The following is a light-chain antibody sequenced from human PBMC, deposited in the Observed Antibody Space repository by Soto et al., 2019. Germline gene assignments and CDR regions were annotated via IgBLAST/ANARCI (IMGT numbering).Light chain of an antibody. J-gene: IGKJ1*01. CDR2: DAS. CDR3: QQYNSYSWT. CDR1: QDTSNY. V-gene: IGKV1-33*01. Sequence: DIQMTQSPSSLSASVGDRVTITCQASQDTSNYLNWYQQQPGKAPKLLIYDASNLETGVTSRFSGSGSGTEFTLTISSLQPDDFATYYCQQYNSYSWTFGQGTKVDI.